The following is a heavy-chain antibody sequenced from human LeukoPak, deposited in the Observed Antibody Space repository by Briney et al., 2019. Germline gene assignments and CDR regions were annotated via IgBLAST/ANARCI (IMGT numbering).Heavy chain of an antibody. D-gene: IGHD5-18*01. CDR1: GYTFTGYY. V-gene: IGHV1-2*02. J-gene: IGHJ4*02. CDR2: INPNSGGT. Sequence: ASVKVSCKASGYTFTGYYMHWARQAPRQGLEWMGWINPNSGGTNYAQKFQGRVTMTRDTSISTAYMELSRLRSDDTAVYYCASTIQPSTPYDYWGQGTLVTVSS. CDR3: ASTIQPSTPYDY.